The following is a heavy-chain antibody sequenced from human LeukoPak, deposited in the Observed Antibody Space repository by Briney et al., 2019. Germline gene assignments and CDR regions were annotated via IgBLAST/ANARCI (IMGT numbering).Heavy chain of an antibody. CDR1: GFTFSHAW. V-gene: IGHV3-7*04. CDR3: TRVGYIDEGIDY. CDR2: IKQDGSKK. J-gene: IGHJ4*02. Sequence: PGGSLRLSCAASGFTFSHAWMNWVRQAPGKGLEWVANIKQDGSKKSYVDSVKGRFTISRDNAKNSLYLQMNSLRAEDTAIYYCTRVGYIDEGIDYWGQGTLVTVSS. D-gene: IGHD5-24*01.